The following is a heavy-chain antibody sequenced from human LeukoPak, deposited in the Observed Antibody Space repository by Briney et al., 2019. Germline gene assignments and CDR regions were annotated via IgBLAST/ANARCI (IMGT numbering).Heavy chain of an antibody. D-gene: IGHD3-3*02. V-gene: IGHV3-15*01. Sequence: GGSLRLSCVSSGFTIGTAWMSWVRQAPGKGLQWLGHIKSEGEGATTDYAAPAKGRFAISRDDSKNMIYLQMSSLKIDDTAIYYCIAHFPYFYGFDVWGKGTTVTVSS. CDR1: GFTIGTAW. CDR3: IAHFPYFYGFDV. J-gene: IGHJ6*04. CDR2: IKSEGEGATT.